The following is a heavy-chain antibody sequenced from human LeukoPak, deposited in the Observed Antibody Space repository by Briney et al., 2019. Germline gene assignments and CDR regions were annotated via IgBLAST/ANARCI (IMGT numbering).Heavy chain of an antibody. Sequence: GGSLRLSCAASGFTFDDYAMHWVRQAPGKGLEWVSDISWNSGSIGYADSVKGRFTISRDNAKTSLYLQMNSLRAEDTALYYCAKAADPGRFQHWGQGTLVTVSS. J-gene: IGHJ1*01. CDR1: GFTFDDYA. CDR3: AKAADPGRFQH. V-gene: IGHV3-9*01. CDR2: ISWNSGSI.